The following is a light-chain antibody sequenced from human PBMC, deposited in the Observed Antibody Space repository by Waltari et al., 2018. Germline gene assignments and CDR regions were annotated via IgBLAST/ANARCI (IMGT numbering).Light chain of an antibody. V-gene: IGLV2-23*02. CDR3: CSYAGSSTFA. J-gene: IGLJ1*01. CDR2: AVN. CDR1: RSDVGCYDL. Sequence: SALTQPASVSGSPGQSIPISCTGPRSDVGCYDLFSWYQQHPGKAPKLMIFAVNKRPSGVSNRFSGSRSGNTASLTISGLQAEDEADYYCCSYAGSSTFAFGTGTKVTVL.